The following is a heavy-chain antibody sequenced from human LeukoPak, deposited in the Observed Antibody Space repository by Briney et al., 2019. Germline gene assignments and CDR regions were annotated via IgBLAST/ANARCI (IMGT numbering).Heavy chain of an antibody. CDR1: GYTFTSYF. V-gene: IGHV1-46*01. CDR3: ARGNSACTNGVCYGDALNI. Sequence: GASVKVSCKASGYTFTSYFMYWVRQAPGQGLEWMGIINPRGGSTSYAQKFQGRVTMTRDTSTSTVYMELSSLRSEDTAVYYCARGNSACTNGVCYGDALNIWGQGTTVTVSS. J-gene: IGHJ3*02. CDR2: INPRGGST. D-gene: IGHD2-8*01.